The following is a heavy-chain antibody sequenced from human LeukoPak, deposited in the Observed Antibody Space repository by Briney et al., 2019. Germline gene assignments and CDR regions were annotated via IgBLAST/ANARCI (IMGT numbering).Heavy chain of an antibody. V-gene: IGHV1-18*01. CDR2: ISAYNGNT. D-gene: IGHD6-13*01. CDR1: GYTFTSYG. CDR3: ARDLYPGIAAAGTIDY. Sequence: GASVKVSCKASGYTFTSYGISWVRQAPGQGLEWMGWISAYNGNTNYAQRLQGRVTMTTDTSTSTAYMELRSLRSDDTAVYYCARDLYPGIAAAGTIDYWGQGTLVTVSS. J-gene: IGHJ4*02.